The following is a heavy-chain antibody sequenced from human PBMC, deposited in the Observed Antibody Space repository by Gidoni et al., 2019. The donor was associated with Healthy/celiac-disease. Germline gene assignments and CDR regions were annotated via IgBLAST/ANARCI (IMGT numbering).Heavy chain of an antibody. D-gene: IGHD3-10*01. CDR2: IDYSGST. Sequence: QLQLQESGPGLVKPSETLSLTCTVSGGSISSSSYYWGWIRPPPGKGREWIGSIDYSGSTYYNPSLKSRVTISVDTSKNQFSLKLSSVTAADTAVYYCARRGGSGSYYRAGDYWGQGTLVTVSS. J-gene: IGHJ4*02. CDR1: GGSISSSSYY. V-gene: IGHV4-39*01. CDR3: ARRGGSGSYYRAGDY.